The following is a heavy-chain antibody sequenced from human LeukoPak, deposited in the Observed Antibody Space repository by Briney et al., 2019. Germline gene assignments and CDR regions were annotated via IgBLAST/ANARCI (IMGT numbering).Heavy chain of an antibody. J-gene: IGHJ6*03. CDR2: INHSGST. V-gene: IGHV4-34*01. D-gene: IGHD4-23*01. Sequence: XEWIGEINHSGSTNYNPSLKSRVTISVDTSKNQFSLKLSSVTAADTAVYYCARNSSPYYYYYYMDVWGKGTTVTVSS. CDR3: ARNSSPYYYYYYMDV.